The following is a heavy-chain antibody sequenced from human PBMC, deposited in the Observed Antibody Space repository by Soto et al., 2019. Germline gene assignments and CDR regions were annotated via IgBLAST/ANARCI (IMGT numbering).Heavy chain of an antibody. V-gene: IGHV3-48*02. J-gene: IGHJ4*02. D-gene: IGHD3-16*01. CDR2: IHGTRSII. Sequence: EVQLVESGGGLVQPGGSLRLSCEVSGFTFSIHAMNWVPQAPGKGLEWVAYIHGTRSIIYYADSVKGRFTISRDNAKNSLFLQMDSLRDEDTAVYYCARDARNADYDYWGQGTLVTVSS. CDR3: ARDARNADYDY. CDR1: GFTFSIHA.